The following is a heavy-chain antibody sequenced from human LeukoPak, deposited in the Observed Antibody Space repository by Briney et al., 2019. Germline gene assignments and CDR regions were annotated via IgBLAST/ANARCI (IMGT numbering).Heavy chain of an antibody. V-gene: IGHV4-59*01. CDR1: GGSISSYY. J-gene: IGHJ4*02. Sequence: SETLSLTCTVSGGSISSYYWSWIRQPPGKGLEWIGYIYYSGSTNYNPSLKSRVTILVDTSKNQFSLKLSSVTAANTAVYYCARFIAVAGTAIFDYWGQGTLVTVSS. D-gene: IGHD6-19*01. CDR3: ARFIAVAGTAIFDY. CDR2: IYYSGST.